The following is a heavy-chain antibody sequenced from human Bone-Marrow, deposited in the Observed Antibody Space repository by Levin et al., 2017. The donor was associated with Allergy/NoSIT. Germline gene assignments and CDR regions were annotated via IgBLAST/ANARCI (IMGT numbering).Heavy chain of an antibody. CDR1: GFKFGSYG. Sequence: GGSLRLSCAASGFKFGSYGMHWVRQAPGKGLEWVAVIASDGSNKYYADSMKGRFTISRDNSRYILYLQMDSLRSEDTAMYYCAKDRLGSDWYGGDLDYWGQGTPVTVSS. CDR2: IASDGSNK. V-gene: IGHV3-30*18. J-gene: IGHJ4*02. D-gene: IGHD6-13*01. CDR3: AKDRLGSDWYGGDLDY.